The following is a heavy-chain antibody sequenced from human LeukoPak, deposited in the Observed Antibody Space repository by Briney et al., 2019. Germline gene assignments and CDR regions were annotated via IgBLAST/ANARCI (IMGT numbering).Heavy chain of an antibody. CDR3: ARLYGMIAAAENAFDI. D-gene: IGHD6-13*01. J-gene: IGHJ3*02. CDR1: GGSISSYY. V-gene: IGHV4-4*07. CDR2: IYTSGST. Sequence: PSETLSLTCTVSGGSISSYYWSWIRQPAGKGLEWIGRIYTSGSTNYNPSLKSRVTISVDTPKNQFSLKLSSVTAADTAVYYCARLYGMIAAAENAFDIWGQGTMVTVSS.